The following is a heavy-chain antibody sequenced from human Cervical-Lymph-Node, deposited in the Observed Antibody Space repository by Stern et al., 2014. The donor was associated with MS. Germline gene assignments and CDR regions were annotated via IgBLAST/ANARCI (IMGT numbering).Heavy chain of an antibody. Sequence: QVTLKESGPALVKPTPTLKLTCTFSGFSLRANGMRLSWLRQPPGKALEWLALIDWEDANYEKTSLKSRPTIKNETSDTHVLLPMANVDPVYTATYFCARSIGSVWYGYFDYWGQGSLVTVSS. CDR3: ARSIGSVWYGYFDY. V-gene: IGHV2-70*01. D-gene: IGHD6-19*01. CDR2: IDWEDAN. J-gene: IGHJ4*02. CDR1: GFSLRANGMR.